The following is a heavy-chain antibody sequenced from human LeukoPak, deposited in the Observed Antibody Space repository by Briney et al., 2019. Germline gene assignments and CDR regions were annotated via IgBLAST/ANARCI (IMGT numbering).Heavy chain of an antibody. CDR3: VRDVWGDRDGFFDH. Sequence: GGSLRLSCAASGFTFTNYWMHWVRQGPGKGLMWVARINSDGRSASYADTAKGRFTISRDNAKNTLSLQMDNLRAEDTAVYYCVRDVWGDRDGFFDHWGRGTLVTVSP. J-gene: IGHJ4*02. D-gene: IGHD2-21*01. CDR2: INSDGRSA. CDR1: GFTFTNYW. V-gene: IGHV3-74*01.